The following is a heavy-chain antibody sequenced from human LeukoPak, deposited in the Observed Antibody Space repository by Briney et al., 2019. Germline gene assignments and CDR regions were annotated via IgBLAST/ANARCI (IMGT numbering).Heavy chain of an antibody. V-gene: IGHV3-21*04. J-gene: IGHJ3*02. Sequence: GGSLRLSCAASGFTFSTYAMNWVRQSPGKGLEWVSSISSSGDYKYYTDSVKGRFTISRDNAKNTLYLQMNSLRAEDTAVYYCAGYCSSTSCSSYDAFDIWGQGTMVTVSS. CDR3: AGYCSSTSCSSYDAFDI. CDR1: GFTFSTYA. CDR2: ISSSGDYK. D-gene: IGHD2-2*01.